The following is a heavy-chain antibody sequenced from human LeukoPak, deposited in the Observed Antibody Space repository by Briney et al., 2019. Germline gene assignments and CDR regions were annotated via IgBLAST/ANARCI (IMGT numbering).Heavy chain of an antibody. J-gene: IGHJ4*02. CDR1: GGSISSSSYY. CDR3: ARLYYDSSGYYQICYFDY. CDR2: IYYSGSP. V-gene: IGHV4-39*01. Sequence: SETLSLTCTVSGGSISSSSYYWGWIRQPPGKGLEWTGSIYYSGSPYYNPSLKSRVTISVDTSKNQFSLNLSSVTAADTAVYYCARLYYDSSGYYQICYFDYWGQGTLVTVSS. D-gene: IGHD3-22*01.